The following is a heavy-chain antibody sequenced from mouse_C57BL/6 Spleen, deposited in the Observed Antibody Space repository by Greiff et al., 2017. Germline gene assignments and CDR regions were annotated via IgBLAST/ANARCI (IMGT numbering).Heavy chain of an antibody. CDR3: TTWITTVPNFDY. Sequence: EVKLVESGAELVRPGASVKLSCTASGFNIKDDYMHWVKQRPEQGLEWIGWIDPENGDTEYASKFQGKATITADTSSNTAYLQLSSLTSEDTAVYYCTTWITTVPNFDYWGQGTTLTVSS. CDR2: IDPENGDT. V-gene: IGHV14-4*01. D-gene: IGHD1-1*01. J-gene: IGHJ2*01. CDR1: GFNIKDDY.